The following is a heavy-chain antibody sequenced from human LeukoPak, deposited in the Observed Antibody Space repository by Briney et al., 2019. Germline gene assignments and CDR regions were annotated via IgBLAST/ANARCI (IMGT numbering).Heavy chain of an antibody. Sequence: ASVKVSCKASGYTFTSYGISWVRQAPGQGLEWMGWISAYNGNTDYAQKLQGRVTMTTDTSTSTAYMELRSLRSDDTAVYYCARVGEYSGSYERRGLFDYWGQGTLVTVSS. CDR1: GYTFTSYG. J-gene: IGHJ4*02. CDR3: ARVGEYSGSYERRGLFDY. D-gene: IGHD1-26*01. V-gene: IGHV1-18*01. CDR2: ISAYNGNT.